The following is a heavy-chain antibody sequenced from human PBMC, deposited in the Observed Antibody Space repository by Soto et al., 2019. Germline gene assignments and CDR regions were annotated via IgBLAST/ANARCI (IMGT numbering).Heavy chain of an antibody. CDR3: ARGAMYGSGSYSVFDY. D-gene: IGHD3-10*01. CDR1: GDSVSSNSSA. V-gene: IGHV6-1*01. J-gene: IGHJ4*02. CDR2: TYYKSKWFN. Sequence: PSQTLSLPCAISGDSVSSNSSAWGFIRQSPSRGLELLGRTYYKSKWFNDYAIPVKSRMTINPDTSKNQFFLHLNSVTPEDTAVYYCARGAMYGSGSYSVFDYWGQGIPVTVSS.